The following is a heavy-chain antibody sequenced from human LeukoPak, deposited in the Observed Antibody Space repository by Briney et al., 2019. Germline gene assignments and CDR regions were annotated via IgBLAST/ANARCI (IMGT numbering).Heavy chain of an antibody. V-gene: IGHV3-33*06. Sequence: GGSLTLSCAASGFTFSSYGMHWVRQAPGKGLEWVAVIWYDASNRYYADSVKGRFTISRDNSKNTLYLQMNSLRAEDTAVYFCAKAFSASGTYYREFDYWGQGTLVTVSS. CDR1: GFTFSSYG. D-gene: IGHD3-10*01. CDR2: IWYDASNR. J-gene: IGHJ4*02. CDR3: AKAFSASGTYYREFDY.